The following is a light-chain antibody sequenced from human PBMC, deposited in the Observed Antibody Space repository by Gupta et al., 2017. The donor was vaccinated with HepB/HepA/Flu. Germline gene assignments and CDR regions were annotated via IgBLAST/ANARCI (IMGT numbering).Light chain of an antibody. CDR2: GNS. CDR3: QSYDSSLSGPGL. Sequence: QSVLTQPPSVSGAPGQRVTIPCTGSSSNIGAGYDVHWYQQLPGTAPKLLIYGNSNRPSGVPDRFSGSKSGTSASLAITGLQAEDEADYYCQSYDSSLSGPGLFGGGTKLTVL. CDR1: SSNIGAGYD. J-gene: IGLJ2*01. V-gene: IGLV1-40*01.